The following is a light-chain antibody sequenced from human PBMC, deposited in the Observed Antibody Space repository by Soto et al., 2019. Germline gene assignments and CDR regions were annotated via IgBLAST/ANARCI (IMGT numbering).Light chain of an antibody. V-gene: IGKV3-20*01. Sequence: IVFTQPPCTLALSTGERATLSCRASQSVSSSYLAWYQQKSGQAPRLLIYGASNRATGIPDRFSGSGSGTDFTLTISRLEPEDFAVYYCQQYNNWPLITFGQGTRLEIK. CDR3: QQYNNWPLIT. CDR1: QSVSSSY. CDR2: GAS. J-gene: IGKJ5*01.